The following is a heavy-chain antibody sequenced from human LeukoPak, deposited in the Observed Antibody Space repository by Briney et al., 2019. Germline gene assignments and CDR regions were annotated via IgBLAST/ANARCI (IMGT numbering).Heavy chain of an antibody. V-gene: IGHV3-48*01. D-gene: IGHD3-16*02. Sequence: GGSLRLSCAASGFTFSSYSMNWVRQAPGKGLEWVSYISSSSSTIYYADSVKGRFTISRDNSKNTLYLQMNSLRAEDTAVYYCAKFGVDYVWGSYRFKQARHFDYWGQGTLVTVSS. J-gene: IGHJ4*02. CDR3: AKFGVDYVWGSYRFKQARHFDY. CDR2: ISSSSSTI. CDR1: GFTFSSYS.